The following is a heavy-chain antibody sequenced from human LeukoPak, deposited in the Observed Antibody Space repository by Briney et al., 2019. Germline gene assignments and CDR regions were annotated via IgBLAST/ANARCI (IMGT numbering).Heavy chain of an antibody. CDR3: ARALPRSTYYYYYYYYMDV. V-gene: IGHV4-34*01. D-gene: IGHD3-22*01. CDR2: VHHTGRT. J-gene: IGHJ6*03. CDR1: NGSLSGYY. Sequence: SETLSLTCEVYNGSLSGYYWTWVRQSPGKGLEWIGEVHHTGRTNYSPSLKSRVSMSVDTSKNQFSLNLTSVTAADTAVYYCARALPRSTYYYYYYYYMDVWGTGGTVTVSS.